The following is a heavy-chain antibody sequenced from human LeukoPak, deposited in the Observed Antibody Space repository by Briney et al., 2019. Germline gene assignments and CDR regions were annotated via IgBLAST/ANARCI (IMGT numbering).Heavy chain of an antibody. CDR3: ARGPFIVVVPAAVTPFDY. CDR1: GYTFTGYY. D-gene: IGHD2-2*01. Sequence: ASVKVSCKASGYTFTGYYIHWVRQAPGQGLQWMGWIDPNNGGTIYTEMFQGRVTMTRDTSISTAYMKLSRLRSDDTAVYYCARGPFIVVVPAAVTPFDYWGQGTLVTVSS. J-gene: IGHJ4*02. CDR2: IDPNNGGT. V-gene: IGHV1-2*02.